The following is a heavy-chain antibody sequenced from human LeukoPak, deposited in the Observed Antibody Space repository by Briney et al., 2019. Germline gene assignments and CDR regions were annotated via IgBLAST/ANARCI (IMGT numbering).Heavy chain of an antibody. V-gene: IGHV1-69*01. CDR2: IIPIFGTA. CDR3: ARDPGDPYYYDSSGSDAFDI. CDR1: GGTFISYA. Sequence: GASVKVSCKASGGTFISYAISWVRQAPGQGLEWMGGIIPIFGTANYVQKFQGRVTITADESTSTAYMELSSLRSEDTAVYYCARDPGDPYYYDSSGSDAFDIWGQGTMVTVSS. D-gene: IGHD3-22*01. J-gene: IGHJ3*02.